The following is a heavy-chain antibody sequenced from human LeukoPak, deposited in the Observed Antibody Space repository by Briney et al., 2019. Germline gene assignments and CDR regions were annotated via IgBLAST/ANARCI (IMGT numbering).Heavy chain of an antibody. CDR2: IYYSGTT. J-gene: IGHJ5*02. CDR1: GGSISSSSSY. D-gene: IGHD4-17*01. CDR3: ARGVTTGWKTRNWFDP. Sequence: SETLSLTCTVSGGSISSSSSYWGWIRQPPGKGLEWIGSIYYSGTTYYNPSLKSRVTISVDRSKNQFSLKLSSVTAADTAVYYCARGVTTGWKTRNWFDPWGQGTLVTVSS. V-gene: IGHV4-39*07.